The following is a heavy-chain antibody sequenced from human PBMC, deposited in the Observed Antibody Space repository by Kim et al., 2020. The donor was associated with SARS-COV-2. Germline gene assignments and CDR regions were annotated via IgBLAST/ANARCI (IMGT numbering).Heavy chain of an antibody. Sequence: GGSLRLSCTASGFTFRNYVMNWVRQAPGKGLEWVSAISGSGGSTYYADSVKGRFAISRDNSKNTLYLQMNSLRAEDTAVYYCAKDSGVTYLAYWGQGTLVTVSS. CDR2: ISGSGGST. J-gene: IGHJ4*02. CDR3: AKDSGVTYLAY. V-gene: IGHV3-23*01. D-gene: IGHD1-26*01. CDR1: GFTFRNYV.